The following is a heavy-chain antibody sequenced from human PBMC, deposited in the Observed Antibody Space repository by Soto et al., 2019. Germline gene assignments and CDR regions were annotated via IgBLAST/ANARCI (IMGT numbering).Heavy chain of an antibody. V-gene: IGHV3-30*03. J-gene: IGHJ4*02. D-gene: IGHD4-4*01. CDR2: ISEDGSIY. Sequence: HPGGSLRLSCANSGFTFSSFGIHWVRQAPGKKLEWVAVISEDGSIYDYADSVKGRFTISRDNSKNTLFLQMNNLRPEDTAVYYCAFETPSKYGCYVAEEYYHDCSGQGSLVTVSS. CDR1: GFTFSSFG. CDR3: AFETPSKYGCYVAEEYYHDC.